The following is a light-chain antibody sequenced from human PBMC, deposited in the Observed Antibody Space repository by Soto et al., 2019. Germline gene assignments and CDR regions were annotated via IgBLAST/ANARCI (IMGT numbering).Light chain of an antibody. J-gene: IGKJ2*01. Sequence: DIPMTQSPSSVSASVGDRVTITCRASQGINSWLAWYQQKPGKAPKLLIYAASSLQRGVPSRFSGSGSGTDFSLTINSLQPEDFATYYCQHTNSFPYTFGQGTKLEI. CDR3: QHTNSFPYT. CDR1: QGINSW. CDR2: AAS. V-gene: IGKV1-12*01.